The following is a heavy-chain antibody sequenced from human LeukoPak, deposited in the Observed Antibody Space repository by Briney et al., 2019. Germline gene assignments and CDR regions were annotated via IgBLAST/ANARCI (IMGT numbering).Heavy chain of an antibody. D-gene: IGHD6-6*01. J-gene: IGHJ4*02. CDR2: IRYDGSNK. Sequence: GGTLRLSSAASGLTFSSYGIHWVRQPPGRGLEWVAFIRYDGSNKYYADSVKGRFTISRDNSKNTLYLQMNSLRAEDTAVYYCAKDHSSSCDFDYWGQGTLVTVSS. V-gene: IGHV3-30*02. CDR3: AKDHSSSCDFDY. CDR1: GLTFSSYG.